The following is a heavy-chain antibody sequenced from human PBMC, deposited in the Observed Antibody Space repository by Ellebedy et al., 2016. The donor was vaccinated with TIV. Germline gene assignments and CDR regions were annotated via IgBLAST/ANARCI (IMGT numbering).Heavy chain of an antibody. V-gene: IGHV4-34*01. CDR2: IKHTGSS. CDR3: ARGLGRRWPYYQHGLDV. Sequence: SETLSLTCVVYGGSFSDYYWSWIRQSPGKGLEWIGEIKHTGSSNYNPSLKSRVTISVDTSKKQFSLRLSSVTAADTAVYYCARGLGRRWPYYQHGLDVWGQGTTVSVSS. CDR1: GGSFSDYY. J-gene: IGHJ6*02. D-gene: IGHD5-24*01.